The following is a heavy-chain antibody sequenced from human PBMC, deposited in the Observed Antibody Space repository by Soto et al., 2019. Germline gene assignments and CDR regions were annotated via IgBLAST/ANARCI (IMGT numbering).Heavy chain of an antibody. V-gene: IGHV3-30*18. J-gene: IGHJ4*02. CDR3: AKTITTIGVSSTGRGALLDN. CDR2: ISNDGNSE. Sequence: QVQLVESGGGVVQPGRSLRLSCAASGFTFSVFGMHWVRQAPGKGLEWVAVISNDGNSEHYADSVKGRFTISRDNSKNTFYLQMNSLSVEDTAVYYCAKTITTIGVSSTGRGALLDNWRQGILVSVSS. CDR1: GFTFSVFG. D-gene: IGHD3-3*01.